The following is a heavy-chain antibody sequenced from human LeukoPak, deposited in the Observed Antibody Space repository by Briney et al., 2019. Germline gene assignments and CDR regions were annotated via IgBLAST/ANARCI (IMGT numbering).Heavy chain of an antibody. D-gene: IGHD2-2*01. Sequence: PSETPSLTCAVSGGSISSSNWWSWVRQPPGQGLEWIGEIYHSGSTNYNPSLKSRVTISVDKSKNQFSLKLSSVTAADTAVYYCARGPQLRPYYLDYWGQGTLVTVSS. V-gene: IGHV4-4*02. CDR2: IYHSGST. J-gene: IGHJ4*02. CDR3: ARGPQLRPYYLDY. CDR1: GGSISSSNW.